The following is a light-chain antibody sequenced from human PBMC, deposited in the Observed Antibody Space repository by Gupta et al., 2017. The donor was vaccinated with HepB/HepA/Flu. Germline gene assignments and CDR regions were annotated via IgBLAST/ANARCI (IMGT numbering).Light chain of an antibody. V-gene: IGLV5-45*02. J-gene: IGLJ2*01. CDR3: MIWQPSGVH. CDR2: YKSDSDN. CDR1: SGINVATPW. Sequence: QTVLPQPSSLSASPGASASLTCTLRSGINVATPWIYWYQQKPGSPPQYLLRYKSDSDNHQGSGVPSRFSGSKDASANAGILLISGLQSEDEADYYCMIWQPSGVHFGGGTKLTVL.